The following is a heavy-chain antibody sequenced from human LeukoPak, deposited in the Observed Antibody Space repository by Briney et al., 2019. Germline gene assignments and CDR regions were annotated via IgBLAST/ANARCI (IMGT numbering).Heavy chain of an antibody. CDR3: AKRQQQLAFDY. Sequence: GGSLRLSCGVSGFIFSSYDMHWVRQAPGKGLEWVALISYDGSDKDYADSVKGRFTISRDNSKSTLFLQMNSLRTEDTAVYYCAKRQQQLAFDYWGQGTLVTVSS. V-gene: IGHV3-30*18. CDR2: ISYDGSDK. CDR1: GFIFSSYD. D-gene: IGHD6-13*01. J-gene: IGHJ4*02.